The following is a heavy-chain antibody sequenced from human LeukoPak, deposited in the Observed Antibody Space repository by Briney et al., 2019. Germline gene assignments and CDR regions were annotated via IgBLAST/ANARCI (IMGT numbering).Heavy chain of an antibody. CDR3: ARDTDTESLDY. Sequence: ASVKVSCKASGYTFTGYYMHWVRQAPGQGLEWMGWINPNSGGTNYAQKFQGRVTMTRDMSTSTVYMELSSLRSEDTAVYYCARDTDTESLDYWGQGTPVTVSS. J-gene: IGHJ4*02. CDR1: GYTFTGYY. D-gene: IGHD5-18*01. V-gene: IGHV1-2*02. CDR2: INPNSGGT.